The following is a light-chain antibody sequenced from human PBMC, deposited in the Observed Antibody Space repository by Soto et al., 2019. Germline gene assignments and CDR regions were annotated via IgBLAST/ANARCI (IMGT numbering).Light chain of an antibody. V-gene: IGKV3-11*01. Sequence: EIVLTQSPAILSLSPGERATLSCRASQSVGRYLVWYQQKPGQAPSLLIYDASNRATGVPARFSGSGSGTDFTLTMSRLESEDFAVYYCQHRNNWPWTLGQGTRVEIK. CDR2: DAS. J-gene: IGKJ1*01. CDR3: QHRNNWPWT. CDR1: QSVGRY.